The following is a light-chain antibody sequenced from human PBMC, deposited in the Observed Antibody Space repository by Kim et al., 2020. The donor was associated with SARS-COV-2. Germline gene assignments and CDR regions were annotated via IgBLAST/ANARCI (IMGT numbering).Light chain of an antibody. CDR3: CSYTRSSACV. J-gene: IGLJ7*01. Sequence: QSALTQPASVSGSPGQSITISCTGTSSDVVGYNYVSWYQQHPGKAPKVMIYEVSKRPSGVSNRFSGSKSGNTASLTISGLQAEDEADYYCCSYTRSSACVFGAGTQLPVL. CDR1: SSDVVGYNY. CDR2: EVS. V-gene: IGLV2-23*02.